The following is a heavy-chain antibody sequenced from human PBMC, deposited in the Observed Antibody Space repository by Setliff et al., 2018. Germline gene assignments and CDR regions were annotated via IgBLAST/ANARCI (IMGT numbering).Heavy chain of an antibody. D-gene: IGHD3-3*01. Sequence: ASVKVSCKASGSTLTNYYMHWVRQAPGQGLEWMGIINPSGGLTRYAQKFQGKVTMTRDTSTSTAYMEVSSLRSEDTAVYFCARDRFYNSWSGTSITAPHDAFDIWGQGTMVTVSS. CDR2: INPSGGLT. V-gene: IGHV1-46*03. J-gene: IGHJ3*02. CDR3: ARDRFYNSWSGTSITAPHDAFDI. CDR1: GSTLTNYY.